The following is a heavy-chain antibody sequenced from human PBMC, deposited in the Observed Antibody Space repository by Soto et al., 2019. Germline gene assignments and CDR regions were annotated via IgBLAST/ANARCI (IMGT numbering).Heavy chain of an antibody. J-gene: IGHJ4*02. V-gene: IGHV1-18*01. CDR3: ARDVGYGLIDY. CDR2: ISAYNGNT. D-gene: IGHD5-18*01. CDR1: GYTFTSYS. Sequence: QVQLVQSGAEVKKPGASVKVSCKASGYTFTSYSISWVRQAPGQGLEWMGWISAYNGNTYHARKLQGRVTLTTDTSTSTAYMALRSLRFDDTAVYYCARDVGYGLIDYWGQGTLVTVSS.